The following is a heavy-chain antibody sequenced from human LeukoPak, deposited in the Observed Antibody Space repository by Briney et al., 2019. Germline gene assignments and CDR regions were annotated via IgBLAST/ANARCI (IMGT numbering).Heavy chain of an antibody. CDR3: AKDPREHYYDSSGYYYDY. V-gene: IGHV3-23*01. J-gene: IGHJ4*02. D-gene: IGHD3-22*01. CDR2: ISGSGGST. CDR1: GFTFSSYA. Sequence: GGSLRLSCAASGFTFSSYAMSSVRQAPGKGLEWVSAISGSGGSTYYADSVKGRFTISRDNSKNTLYLQMNSLRAEDTAVYYCAKDPREHYYDSSGYYYDYWGQGTLVTVSS.